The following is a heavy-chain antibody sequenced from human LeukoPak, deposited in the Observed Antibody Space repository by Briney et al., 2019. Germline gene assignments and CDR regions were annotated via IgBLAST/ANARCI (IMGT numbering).Heavy chain of an antibody. D-gene: IGHD2-2*01. Sequence: GRSLRRSCAASGFTFSSYGMHWLRQAPGKGLEWVAVIWNDGSNKYYADSVKGRFTISRDNSKNTLYLQMNSLRAEDTAVYYCAKARIVVVPAAPTDYYYMDVWGKGTTVTVSS. J-gene: IGHJ6*03. CDR1: GFTFSSYG. CDR3: AKARIVVVPAAPTDYYYMDV. CDR2: IWNDGSNK. V-gene: IGHV3-33*06.